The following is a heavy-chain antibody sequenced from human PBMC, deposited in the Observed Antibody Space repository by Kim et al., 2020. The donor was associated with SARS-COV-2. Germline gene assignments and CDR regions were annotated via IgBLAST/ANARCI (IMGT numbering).Heavy chain of an antibody. Sequence: GGSLRLSCAASGFTFSSYAMHWVRQAPGKGLEWVAVISYDGSNKYYADSVKGRFTISRDNSKNTLYLQMNSLRAEDTAVYYCARGAQWLVYTQFDYWGQG. V-gene: IGHV3-30*04. D-gene: IGHD6-19*01. CDR3: ARGAQWLVYTQFDY. CDR1: GFTFSSYA. CDR2: ISYDGSNK. J-gene: IGHJ4*02.